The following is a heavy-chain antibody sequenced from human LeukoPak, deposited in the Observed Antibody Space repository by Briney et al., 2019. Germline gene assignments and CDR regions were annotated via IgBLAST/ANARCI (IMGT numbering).Heavy chain of an antibody. Sequence: PGGSLRLSCAASGFSFSTYNMNWVRQAPGKGLEWVSSITTSSTYIYYADSVKGRFTISRDNAKNSLYLQMNSLRAEDTALYYCAKDIESLSSSGWLFDYWGQGTLVTVSS. CDR2: ITTSSTYI. J-gene: IGHJ4*02. V-gene: IGHV3-21*04. D-gene: IGHD6-19*01. CDR1: GFSFSTYN. CDR3: AKDIESLSSSGWLFDY.